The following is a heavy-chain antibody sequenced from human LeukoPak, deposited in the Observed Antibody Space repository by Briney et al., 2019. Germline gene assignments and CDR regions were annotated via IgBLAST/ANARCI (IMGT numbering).Heavy chain of an antibody. Sequence: GGSLRLSCAASGVTFSSYAMSWVRQAPGKGLQWAPAISGRGGSTYYADSVKGRFTISRDNSKIPLYLQMNSLRAEDTAVYYCAKVMVPAATPRYMDVWGQGTTVTVSS. V-gene: IGHV3-23*01. J-gene: IGHJ6*03. D-gene: IGHD2-2*01. CDR3: AKVMVPAATPRYMDV. CDR2: ISGRGGST. CDR1: GVTFSSYA.